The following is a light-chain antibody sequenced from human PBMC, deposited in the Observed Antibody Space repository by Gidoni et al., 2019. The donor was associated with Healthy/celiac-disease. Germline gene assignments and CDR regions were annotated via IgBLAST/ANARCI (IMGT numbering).Light chain of an antibody. CDR2: DAS. Sequence: IVLTQSPATLSLSPGARAPLSCRASQSVSSYLAGYQQKPGQAPRLLIYDASNRATGIPARLSGSGSGTDFTLTSSSLEPEDFAVYYCQQRSNWLYTFGQXTKLEIK. CDR1: QSVSSY. V-gene: IGKV3-11*01. J-gene: IGKJ2*01. CDR3: QQRSNWLYT.